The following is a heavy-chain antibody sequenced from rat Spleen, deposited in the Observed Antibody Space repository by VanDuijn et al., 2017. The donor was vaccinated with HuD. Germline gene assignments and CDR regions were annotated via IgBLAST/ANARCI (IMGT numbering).Heavy chain of an antibody. J-gene: IGHJ2*01. V-gene: IGHV5S23*01. CDR3: ARHGTINTMVRYYFDY. CDR1: GFTFSDYD. Sequence: EVHLVESGGGLVQPGRSLKVSCGASGFTFSDYDTAWVRQAPTKGLEWVASISTGGGSAYYRDSVKGRFTISRDNAKSTLYLQMDSLTSEDTATYYCARHGTINTMVRYYFDYWGQGDMVTVSS. D-gene: IGHD1-1*01. CDR2: ISTGGGSA.